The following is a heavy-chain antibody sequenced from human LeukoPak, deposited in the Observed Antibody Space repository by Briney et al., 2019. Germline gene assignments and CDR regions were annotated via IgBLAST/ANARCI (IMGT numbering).Heavy chain of an antibody. Sequence: SETLSLTCTVSGGSISSYYWSWIRQPPGKGLEWIGYIYYSGSTNYNPSLKSRVTISVDTSKNQFSLKLSSVTAADTAVYYCARGGRNYGSGSYHAFDIWGQGTMVTVSS. CDR2: IYYSGST. J-gene: IGHJ3*02. V-gene: IGHV4-59*08. CDR1: GGSISSYY. CDR3: ARGGRNYGSGSYHAFDI. D-gene: IGHD3-10*01.